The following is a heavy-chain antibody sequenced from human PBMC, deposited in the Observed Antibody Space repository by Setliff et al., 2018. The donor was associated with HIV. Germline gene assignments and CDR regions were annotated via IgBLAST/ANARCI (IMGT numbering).Heavy chain of an antibody. V-gene: IGHV3-30*02. Sequence: GGSLRLSCAASGFTFSSYGMHWVRQAPGKGLEWVAFIRYDGNNKYYVDSVKGRFTISRDNNKNSLYLQMNSLRAEDTAFYYCAKGYRRSSGWPEYYYYALDVWGQGTTVTVSS. CDR2: IRYDGNNK. D-gene: IGHD6-19*01. CDR3: AKGYRRSSGWPEYYYYALDV. J-gene: IGHJ6*02. CDR1: GFTFSSYG.